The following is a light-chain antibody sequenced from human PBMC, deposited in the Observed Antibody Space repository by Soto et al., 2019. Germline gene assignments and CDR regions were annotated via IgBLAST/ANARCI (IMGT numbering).Light chain of an antibody. Sequence: AIPLTQSPSPLSASVGDRVTITCRASQGIRSALGWYQQKPGKVPKLLIYAASTLQSGVPSRFSGSGFGTDFTLTINSLQPEDFATYYCLLDYAYFWAFGQGTKVEVK. CDR3: LLDYAYFWA. V-gene: IGKV1-6*01. J-gene: IGKJ1*01. CDR1: QGIRSA. CDR2: AAS.